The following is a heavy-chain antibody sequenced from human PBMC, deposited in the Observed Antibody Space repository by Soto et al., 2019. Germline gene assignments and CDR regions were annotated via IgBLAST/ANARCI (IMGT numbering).Heavy chain of an antibody. Sequence: GGSLRLSCAGSGFTFSSYGMHWVRQAPGKGLEWVAVIWYDGSNKYYADSVKGRFTISRDNSKNTLYLQMNSLRAEDTAVYYCARDGYYGSGSYSRRYYYYGMDVWGQAIMVTVSS. J-gene: IGHJ6*02. V-gene: IGHV3-33*01. CDR1: GFTFSSYG. CDR2: IWYDGSNK. D-gene: IGHD3-10*01. CDR3: ARDGYYGSGSYSRRYYYYGMDV.